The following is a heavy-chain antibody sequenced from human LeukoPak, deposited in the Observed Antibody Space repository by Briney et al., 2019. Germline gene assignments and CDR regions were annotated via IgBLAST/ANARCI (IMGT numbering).Heavy chain of an antibody. CDR1: GGSISSYY. V-gene: IGHV4-59*01. CDR3: ARLDSSGYYDYFDY. Sequence: PSETLSLTCTVSGGSISSYYWSWIRQPPGKGLDWIGYISYPGSTNYNPSLNSRVTISIDTSKNQFSLKLSSVTAADTAVYYCARLDSSGYYDYFDYWGQGTLVTVSS. CDR2: ISYPGST. D-gene: IGHD3-22*01. J-gene: IGHJ4*02.